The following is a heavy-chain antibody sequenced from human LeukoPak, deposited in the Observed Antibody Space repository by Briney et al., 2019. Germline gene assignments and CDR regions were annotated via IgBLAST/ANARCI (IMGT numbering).Heavy chain of an antibody. J-gene: IGHJ4*02. CDR3: AREEGYSYGYGGYYFDY. D-gene: IGHD5-18*01. V-gene: IGHV1-46*01. CDR2: IKPSGGSA. CDR1: GYIFTSYY. Sequence: ASVKVSCKASGYIFTSYYMHWVRQAPGQGLEWMGIIKPSGGSASYAQKFQGRVTMTRDMSTRTVYMELSSLRSDDTAVYYCAREEGYSYGYGGYYFDYWGQGTLVTVSS.